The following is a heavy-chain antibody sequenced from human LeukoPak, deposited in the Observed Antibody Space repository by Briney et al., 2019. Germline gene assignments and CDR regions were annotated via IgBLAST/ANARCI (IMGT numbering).Heavy chain of an antibody. V-gene: IGHV3-23*01. CDR3: AKSIVSYYYDSSGYPRDY. Sequence: GGSLRLSCAASGFTFSSYAMSWVRQAPGKGLEWVSTISGSGGSTYYADSVKGRFTISRDNSKNTLYLQMNSLRAEDTAVYYCAKSIVSYYYDSSGYPRDYWGQGTLVTVSS. CDR2: ISGSGGST. J-gene: IGHJ4*02. D-gene: IGHD3-22*01. CDR1: GFTFSSYA.